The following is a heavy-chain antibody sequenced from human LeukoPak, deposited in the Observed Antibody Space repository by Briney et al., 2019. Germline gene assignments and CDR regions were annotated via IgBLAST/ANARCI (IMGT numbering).Heavy chain of an antibody. V-gene: IGHV4-39*07. CDR1: GGSISSSTYY. CDR2: IYNSGST. CDR3: ARDARYYYDSSDSDGMDV. Sequence: PSETLSLTCTVSGGSISSSTYYWGWIRQPPGKDLEWIGSIYNSGSTYYNPSLKSRVTISVDTSKNQFSLKLSSVTAADTAVYYCARDARYYYDSSDSDGMDVWGQGTTVTVSS. D-gene: IGHD3-22*01. J-gene: IGHJ6*02.